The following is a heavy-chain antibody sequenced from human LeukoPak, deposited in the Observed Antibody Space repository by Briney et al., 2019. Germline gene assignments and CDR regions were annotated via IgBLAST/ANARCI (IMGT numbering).Heavy chain of an antibody. CDR3: ARGPYQLLPFDY. V-gene: IGHV3-21*01. D-gene: IGHD2-2*01. CDR2: ISSSSSYI. Sequence: GGALRLSCAASGSTFSSYSMNWVRQAPGKGVEWVSSISSSSSYIYYADSVKGRFPISRDNAKNSLYLQMNSLRAEDTAVYYCARGPYQLLPFDYWGQGTLVTLSS. CDR1: GSTFSSYS. J-gene: IGHJ4*02.